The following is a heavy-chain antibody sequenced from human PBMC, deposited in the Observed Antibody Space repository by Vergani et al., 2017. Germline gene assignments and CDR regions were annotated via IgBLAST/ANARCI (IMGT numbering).Heavy chain of an antibody. J-gene: IGHJ6*02. D-gene: IGHD1-1*01. CDR1: GFKFSDHY. CDR3: AKNPGISTTRHYYAMVV. CDR2: ISPGASTV. Sequence: LEESGGGSVKPGGSLRLSCAASGFKFSDHYMSWIRQAPGKGLEWVSHISPGASTVSYTDSVTGRFTVSRDNDNNSLTLDMTTLRVEDTAVYYCAKNPGISTTRHYYAMVVWGQGTTVTVSS. V-gene: IGHV3-11*04.